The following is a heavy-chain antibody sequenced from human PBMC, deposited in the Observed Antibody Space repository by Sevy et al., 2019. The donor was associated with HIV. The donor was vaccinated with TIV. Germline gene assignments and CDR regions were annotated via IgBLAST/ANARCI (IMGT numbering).Heavy chain of an antibody. CDR2: ISFDGSDK. CDR3: GGDAGSCSVWYPGY. J-gene: IGHJ4*02. Sequence: GGSLRLSCAASGFSFSTHAMHWVRQAPGKGLEWVAVISFDGSDKYYTDSVKGRFTISRDDSKNTLLLQVSSLRAEDTAVYYCGGDAGSCSVWYPGYWGQGTLVTVSS. V-gene: IGHV3-30*03. CDR1: GFSFSTHA. D-gene: IGHD6-13*01.